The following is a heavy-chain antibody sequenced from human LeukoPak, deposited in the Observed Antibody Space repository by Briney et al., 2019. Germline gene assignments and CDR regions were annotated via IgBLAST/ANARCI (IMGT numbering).Heavy chain of an antibody. D-gene: IGHD3-16*02. CDR2: IYSGGST. Sequence: GGSLRLSCAASGFTVSSNYMSWVRQAPGKGLEWVSVIYSGGSTYYADSVKGRFTISGDNSKNTLYLQMNSLRAEDTAVYYCARARSVNYYYGMDVWGQGTTVTVSS. CDR3: ARARSVNYYYGMDV. CDR1: GFTVSSNY. V-gene: IGHV3-66*01. J-gene: IGHJ6*02.